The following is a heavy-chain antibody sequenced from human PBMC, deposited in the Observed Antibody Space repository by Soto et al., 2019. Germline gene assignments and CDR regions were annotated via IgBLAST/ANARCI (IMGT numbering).Heavy chain of an antibody. V-gene: IGHV3-23*01. CDR3: AKGTIVVVPAAVGGMSAFDI. CDR1: GFTFSSYA. CDR2: ISGSGGST. J-gene: IGHJ3*02. Sequence: GGSLRLSCAASGFTFSSYAMSWVRQAPGKGLEWVSAISGSGGSTYYADSVKGRFTISRDNSKNTLYLQMNSLRAEDPAVYYCAKGTIVVVPAAVGGMSAFDIWGQGTMVTVSS. D-gene: IGHD2-2*01.